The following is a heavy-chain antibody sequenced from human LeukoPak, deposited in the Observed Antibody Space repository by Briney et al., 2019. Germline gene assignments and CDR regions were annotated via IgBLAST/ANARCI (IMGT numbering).Heavy chain of an antibody. Sequence: SETLSLTCTVSGGSISSSSYYWGWIRQPPGKGLEWIGEIYHRGSTNYNPSLKSRVTISIDKSRNQFSLMLTSVTAADTAVYYCARRRYYDSTGYFVYWGQGTLVTVSS. CDR2: IYHRGST. CDR3: ARRRYYDSTGYFVY. J-gene: IGHJ4*02. V-gene: IGHV4-39*07. D-gene: IGHD3-22*01. CDR1: GGSISSSSYY.